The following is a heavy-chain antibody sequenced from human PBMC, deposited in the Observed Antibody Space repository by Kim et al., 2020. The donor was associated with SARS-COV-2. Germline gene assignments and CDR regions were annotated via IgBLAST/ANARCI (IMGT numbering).Heavy chain of an antibody. V-gene: IGHV3-13*01. D-gene: IGHD3-10*01. CDR1: GFTFRSYD. CDR3: TRARGFGRSSFYYGMDV. CDR2: IGTAGDT. J-gene: IGHJ6*02. Sequence: GGSLRLTCAASGFTFRSYDMLWVRQATGKGLEWVSLIGTAGDTYYPDSVEGRFTISRENANNSLYLQMNSLRAGDTAIYYCTRARGFGRSSFYYGMDVWGQGTTVTVSS.